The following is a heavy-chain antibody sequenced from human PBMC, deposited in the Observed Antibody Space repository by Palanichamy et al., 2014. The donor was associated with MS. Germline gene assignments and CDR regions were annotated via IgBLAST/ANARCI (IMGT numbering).Heavy chain of an antibody. Sequence: GGGRWSEPSEVLETLLVQPLDSPSVAMLCTGSARLQARGVEWVAVISYDGSNKYYADSVKGRFTISRDNSKNTLYLQMNSLRAEDTAVYYCARDPTREGSSSSSGRYYYYYYGMDVWDQGTTITVSS. J-gene: IGHJ6*02. CDR3: ARDPTREGSSSSSGRYYYYYYGMDV. CDR2: ISYDGSNK. CDR1: DSPSVAML. D-gene: IGHD6-6*01. V-gene: IGHV3-30*04.